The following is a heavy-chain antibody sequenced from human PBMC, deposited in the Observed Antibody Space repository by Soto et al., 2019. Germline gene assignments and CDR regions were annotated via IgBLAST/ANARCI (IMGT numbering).Heavy chain of an antibody. V-gene: IGHV3-23*01. CDR3: AKDRGATLGFDY. CDR1: GFTFSSYA. D-gene: IGHD1-26*01. J-gene: IGHJ4*02. CDR2: ISGSGGST. Sequence: EVQLLESGGGLVQPGGSLRLSCAASGFTFSSYAMSWVRQAPGKGLEWVSAISGSGGSTYYADSVKGRFTISRDNSKNTLYLQMNSLRAEDPAVYYCAKDRGATLGFDYWGQGTLVTVSS.